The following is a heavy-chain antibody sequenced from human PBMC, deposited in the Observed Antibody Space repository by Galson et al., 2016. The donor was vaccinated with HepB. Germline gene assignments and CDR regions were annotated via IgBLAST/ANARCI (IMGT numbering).Heavy chain of an antibody. Sequence: SLRLSCAASGFTFSSYAMGWVRQAPGKGLEWVSVISGSGATTSQADSVKGRSTISRDNLKNTLYLQLNRLRADDTALYYCVKQRVIRIATRPGDGFDIWGQGTMVIVSS. V-gene: IGHV3-23*01. CDR1: GFTFSSYA. D-gene: IGHD6-6*01. CDR3: VKQRVIRIATRPGDGFDI. J-gene: IGHJ3*02. CDR2: ISGSGATT.